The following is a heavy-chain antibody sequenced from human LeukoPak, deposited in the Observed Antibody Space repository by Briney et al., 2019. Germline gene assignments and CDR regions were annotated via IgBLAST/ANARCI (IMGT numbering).Heavy chain of an antibody. V-gene: IGHV1-69*04. J-gene: IGHJ5*02. Sequence: WASVKVSCKASGGTFSSYAISWVRQAPGQGLEWMGRIIPILGIANYAQKFQGRVTITADKSTSTAYMELSSLRSEDTAVYYCARGVNYYDNTWFDPWGQGTLVTVSS. CDR3: ARGVNYYDNTWFDP. CDR1: GGTFSSYA. CDR2: IIPILGIA. D-gene: IGHD3-22*01.